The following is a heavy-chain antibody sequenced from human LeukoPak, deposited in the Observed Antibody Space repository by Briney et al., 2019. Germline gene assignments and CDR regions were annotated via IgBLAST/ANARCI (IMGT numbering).Heavy chain of an antibody. V-gene: IGHV3-48*04. D-gene: IGHD3-22*01. CDR2: ISSSSSTI. J-gene: IGHJ4*02. Sequence: GGSLRLSCAASGFTFSSYSMNWVRQAPGKGLEWVSYISSSSSTIYYADSVKGRFTISRDNAKNSLYLQMNSLRAEDTAVYCCASSYYYDSSGYYTDYWGQGTLVTVSS. CDR1: GFTFSSYS. CDR3: ASSYYYDSSGYYTDY.